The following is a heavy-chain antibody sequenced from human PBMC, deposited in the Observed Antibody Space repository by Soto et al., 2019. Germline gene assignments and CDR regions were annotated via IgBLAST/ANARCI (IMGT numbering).Heavy chain of an antibody. J-gene: IGHJ4*02. CDR3: ARDRSFRLFDY. V-gene: IGHV3-30-3*01. Sequence: GGSLRLSXAASGFTFSSYAMHWVRQAPGKGLEWVAVISYDGSNKYYADSVKGRFTISRDNSKNTLYLQMNSLRAEDTAVYYCARDRSFRLFDYWGQGTLVTVSS. D-gene: IGHD6-13*01. CDR2: ISYDGSNK. CDR1: GFTFSSYA.